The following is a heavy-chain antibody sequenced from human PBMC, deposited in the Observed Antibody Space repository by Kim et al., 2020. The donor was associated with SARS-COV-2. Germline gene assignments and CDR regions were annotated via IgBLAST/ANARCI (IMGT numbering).Heavy chain of an antibody. J-gene: IGHJ6*02. D-gene: IGHD6-19*01. CDR1: GYTFTSYG. V-gene: IGHV1-18*04. Sequence: ASVKVSCKASGYTFTSYGISWVRQAPGQGLEWMGWISAYNGNTNSAQKLQGRVTMTTDTSTSTAYRELRSLRSDDTAVYYCARDRWKSGGCYGFYYYGMDGWGQGTTVTVSS. CDR2: ISAYNGNT. CDR3: ARDRWKSGGCYGFYYYGMDG.